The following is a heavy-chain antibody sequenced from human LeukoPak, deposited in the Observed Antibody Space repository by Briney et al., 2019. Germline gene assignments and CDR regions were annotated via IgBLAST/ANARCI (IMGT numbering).Heavy chain of an antibody. D-gene: IGHD1-26*01. CDR1: GGTFSSYA. Sequence: GASVKVSCKASGGTFSSYAISWVRQAPGQGLEWMGGIIPIFGTANYAQKFQGRVTITADESTSTAYMELSSLRSEDTAVYYCARGPVLGATVSAFDIWGQGTMVTVSS. J-gene: IGHJ3*02. CDR2: IIPIFGTA. V-gene: IGHV1-69*13. CDR3: ARGPVLGATVSAFDI.